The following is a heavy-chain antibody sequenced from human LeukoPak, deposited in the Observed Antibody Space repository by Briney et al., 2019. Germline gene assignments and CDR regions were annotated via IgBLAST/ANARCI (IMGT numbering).Heavy chain of an antibody. CDR3: ARVLPRTGGATRLRRPELNWFDP. J-gene: IGHJ5*02. Sequence: PSETLSLTCAVYGGPFSGYYWSWIRQPPGKGLEWIGEINHSGSTNYNPSLKSRVTISVDTSKNQFSLKLSSVSAADTAVYYCARVLPRTGGATRLRRPELNWFDPWGQGTLVTVSS. V-gene: IGHV4-34*01. CDR2: INHSGST. D-gene: IGHD1-26*01. CDR1: GGPFSGYY.